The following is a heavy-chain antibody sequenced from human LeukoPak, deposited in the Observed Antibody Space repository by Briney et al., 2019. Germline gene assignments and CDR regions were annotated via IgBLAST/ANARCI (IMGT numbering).Heavy chain of an antibody. CDR3: ARGRVVVVAATGHYFDY. D-gene: IGHD2-15*01. J-gene: IGHJ4*02. CDR2: INHSGST. V-gene: IGHV4-34*01. Sequence: PSETLSLTCAVHGGSFSGYYWSWLRQPPGKGLEWIGEINHSGSTNYNPSLKSRVTISVDTSKNQFSLKLSSVTAADTAVYYCARGRVVVVAATGHYFDYWGQGTLVTVSS. CDR1: GGSFSGYY.